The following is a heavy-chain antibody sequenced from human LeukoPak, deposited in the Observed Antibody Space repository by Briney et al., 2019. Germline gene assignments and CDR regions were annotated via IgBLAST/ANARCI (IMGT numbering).Heavy chain of an antibody. V-gene: IGHV1-18*01. CDR1: GGTFSSYA. Sequence: ASVKVSCRASGGTFSSYAINWVRQAPGQGLEWMGWISAYNGNTNYAQKLQGRVTMTTDTSTSTAYMELRSLRSDDTAVYYCARDLEDYYDSSGYYSLYYYMDVWGKGTTVTVSS. CDR2: ISAYNGNT. J-gene: IGHJ6*03. CDR3: ARDLEDYYDSSGYYSLYYYMDV. D-gene: IGHD3-22*01.